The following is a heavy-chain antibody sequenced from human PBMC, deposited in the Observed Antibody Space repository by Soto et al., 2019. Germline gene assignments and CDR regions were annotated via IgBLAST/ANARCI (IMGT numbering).Heavy chain of an antibody. D-gene: IGHD3-3*01. CDR1: GGTISGYY. Sequence: SETLSLTCSVSGGTISGYYWTWIRQPAGKGLEWIGRIYSSVNTKYNPSLQSRVTMSLDTSNNQFSLRLTSVTAADTAVYYCARGQRFSDWFAPWGQGTLVTVSS. CDR3: ARGQRFSDWFAP. J-gene: IGHJ5*02. V-gene: IGHV4-4*07. CDR2: IYSSVNT.